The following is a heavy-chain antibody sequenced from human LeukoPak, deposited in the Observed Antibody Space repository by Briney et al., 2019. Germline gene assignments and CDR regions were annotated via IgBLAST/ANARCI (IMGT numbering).Heavy chain of an antibody. D-gene: IGHD3-10*01. CDR2: INPNSGGT. V-gene: IGHV1-2*02. CDR3: ARLRITMVRGVISWFDP. J-gene: IGHJ5*02. CDR1: GYTFTSYG. Sequence: ASVKVSCKASGYTFTSYGISWVRQAPGQGLEWMGWINPNSGGTNYAQKFQGRVTMTRDTSISTAYMELSRLRSDDTAVYYCARLRITMVRGVISWFDPWGQGTLVTVSS.